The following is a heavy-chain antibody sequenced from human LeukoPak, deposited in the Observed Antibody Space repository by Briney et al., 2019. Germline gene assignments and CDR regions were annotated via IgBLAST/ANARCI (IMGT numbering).Heavy chain of an antibody. J-gene: IGHJ3*02. CDR1: GGSISSYY. V-gene: IGHV4-59*01. CDR2: IYYSGST. CDR3: ARVAQDAFDI. D-gene: IGHD3-3*02. Sequence: PSETLSLTCTVSGGSISSYYWSWIRQPPGKGLEWIGYIYYSGSTNYNPSLESRVTISVDTSKNQFSLKLSSVTAADTAVYYCARVAQDAFDIWGQGTMVTVSS.